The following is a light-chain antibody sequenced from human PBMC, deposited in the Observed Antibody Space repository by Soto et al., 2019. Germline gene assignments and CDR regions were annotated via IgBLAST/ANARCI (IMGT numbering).Light chain of an antibody. Sequence: NFMLTQPHSVSESPGKTVTISCTRSSGNIASNYVQWYQQRPGSSPTTVIFGDNQRPSGVPDRFSGSIDSSSNSASLTISGLKTEDEADFYCQSYDNSNVIFGGGTKLTVL. CDR1: SGNIASNY. V-gene: IGLV6-57*01. J-gene: IGLJ2*01. CDR3: QSYDNSNVI. CDR2: GDN.